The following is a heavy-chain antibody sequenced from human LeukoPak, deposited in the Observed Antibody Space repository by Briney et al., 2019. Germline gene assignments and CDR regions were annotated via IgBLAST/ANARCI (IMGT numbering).Heavy chain of an antibody. J-gene: IGHJ6*04. CDR3: AKSTRAVMAMMDV. Sequence: PGGSLRLSCAASGFTFNTYNMNWVRQAPGKGLEWVSSISSSSSYIYYADSVKGRFTISRDNAKNSLFLQMNSLRAEDTAVYFCAKSTRAVMAMMDVWGKGTTVTVSS. CDR2: ISSSSSYI. V-gene: IGHV3-21*01. D-gene: IGHD3-16*01. CDR1: GFTFNTYN.